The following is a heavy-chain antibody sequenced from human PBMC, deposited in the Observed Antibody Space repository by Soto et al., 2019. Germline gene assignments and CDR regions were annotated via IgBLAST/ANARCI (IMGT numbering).Heavy chain of an antibody. D-gene: IGHD3-9*01. J-gene: IGHJ4*02. Sequence: ESGGGVVQPGKSLRLSCVGSGLTFGNYAMYWVRQAPGKGLEWVAFISYDGSKRYHVDSVKGQFTISRDNSRNTLYLQMDSLRPEDTAVYYCAKGGGAPGYPIDYWGQGTLVTVSS. V-gene: IGHV3-30*18. CDR1: GLTFGNYA. CDR3: AKGGGAPGYPIDY. CDR2: ISYDGSKR.